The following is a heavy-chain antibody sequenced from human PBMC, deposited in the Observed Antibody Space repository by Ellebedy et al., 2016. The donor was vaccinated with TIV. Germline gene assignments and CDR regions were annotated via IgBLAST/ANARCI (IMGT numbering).Heavy chain of an antibody. J-gene: IGHJ4*02. V-gene: IGHV4-39*01. CDR1: GGSVSSSSYY. CDR3: ARHYLGVAGELDH. CDR2: IYYSRST. D-gene: IGHD6-19*01. Sequence: MPSETLSLTCTVSGGSVSSSSYYWGWIRQPPGKGVEWIGTIYYSRSTYNSPSLKSRITISVDTSKNQFSLKLTSVTAADTAMYYCARHYLGVAGELDHWGQGTLAIVSS.